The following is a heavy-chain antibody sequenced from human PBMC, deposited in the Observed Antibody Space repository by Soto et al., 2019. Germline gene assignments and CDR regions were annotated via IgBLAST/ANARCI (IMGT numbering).Heavy chain of an antibody. CDR2: ISTYNGDT. Sequence: GASVKVSCKASGYTFNRSGISWVRQATGQGLEWMGWISTYNGDTNYAQTFQGRVTMTTDTSTSTVHMEVRSLRSDDTAVYYCAREGVAPYYYYGMDVWGQGTPVTVSS. D-gene: IGHD5-12*01. V-gene: IGHV1-18*01. CDR3: AREGVAPYYYYGMDV. J-gene: IGHJ6*02. CDR1: GYTFNRSG.